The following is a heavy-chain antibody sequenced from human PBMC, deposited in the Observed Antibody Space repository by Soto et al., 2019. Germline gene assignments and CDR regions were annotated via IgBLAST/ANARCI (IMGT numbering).Heavy chain of an antibody. V-gene: IGHV3-66*01. Sequence: PGGSLRLSCAASEFTVSSNYMSWVRQAPGEGLEWVSVIYSGGSTYYADSVKGRFTISRDNSKNTLYLQMNSLRAEDTAVYYCARASYDSSGYYPYWGQGTLVTVSS. CDR3: ARASYDSSGYYPY. CDR1: EFTVSSNY. D-gene: IGHD3-22*01. J-gene: IGHJ4*02. CDR2: IYSGGST.